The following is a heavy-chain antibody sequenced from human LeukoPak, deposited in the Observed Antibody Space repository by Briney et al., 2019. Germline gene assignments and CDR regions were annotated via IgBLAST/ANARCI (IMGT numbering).Heavy chain of an antibody. CDR1: GYTFTGYY. Sequence: ASVKVSCKASGYTFTGYYMHWVRQAPGQGLEWMGWINPNSGGTNYAQKLQGRVTMTTDTSTSTAYMELRSLRSDDTAVYYCARDGGSSTPADYWGQGTLVTVSS. V-gene: IGHV1-2*02. D-gene: IGHD6-6*01. CDR2: INPNSGGT. CDR3: ARDGGSSTPADY. J-gene: IGHJ4*02.